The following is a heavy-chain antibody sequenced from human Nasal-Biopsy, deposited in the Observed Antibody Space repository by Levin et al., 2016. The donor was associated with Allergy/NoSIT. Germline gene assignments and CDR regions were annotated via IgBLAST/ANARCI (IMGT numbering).Heavy chain of an antibody. Sequence: GESLKISCAASGFTFTNYAMAWVRQAPGKGLEWISSISINFDNTFYADSVRGRFTISRGKSNNTLHLQMNSLRAEDTAMYYCARARDRDERNGKDANAFDIWGHGTMVTVSP. V-gene: IGHV3-23*01. CDR1: GFTFTNYA. D-gene: IGHD1-1*01. J-gene: IGHJ3*02. CDR3: ARARDRDERNGKDANAFDI. CDR2: ISINFDNT.